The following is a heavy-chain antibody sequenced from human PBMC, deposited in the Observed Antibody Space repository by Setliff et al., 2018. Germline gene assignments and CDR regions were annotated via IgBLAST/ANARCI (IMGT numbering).Heavy chain of an antibody. CDR3: ARGGLSFDKDNWFGP. CDR2: TSYSGTT. CDR1: GGSISISGYF. Sequence: PSETLSLTCTVSGGSISISGYFWGWIRQPPGKGLEWIGSTSYSGTTYSNSSLKSRLSISVDTSKSQFSLRLTSVTAADTAVYFCARGGLSFDKDNWFGPWGQGTLVTISS. J-gene: IGHJ5*02. V-gene: IGHV4-39*01. D-gene: IGHD3-9*01.